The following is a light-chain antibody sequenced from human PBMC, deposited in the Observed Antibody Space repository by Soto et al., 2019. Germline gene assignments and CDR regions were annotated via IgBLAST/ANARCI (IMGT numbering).Light chain of an antibody. J-gene: IGKJ1*01. Sequence: EIVLTQSPGTLSLSRGEGATLSCRASQTVSNSYLAWYQQKPGQAPRLLIYGASGRATGIPDRFSGSGSRTDFTLTITRLEPEDFALYYCQQYGSSPWTFGQGTKVDIK. CDR2: GAS. CDR1: QTVSNSY. CDR3: QQYGSSPWT. V-gene: IGKV3-20*01.